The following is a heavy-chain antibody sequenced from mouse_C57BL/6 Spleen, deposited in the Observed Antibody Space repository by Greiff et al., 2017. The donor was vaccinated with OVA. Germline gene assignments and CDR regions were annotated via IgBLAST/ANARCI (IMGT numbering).Heavy chain of an antibody. D-gene: IGHD2-5*01. CDR3: ARRSNGAMDY. J-gene: IGHJ4*01. CDR1: GFTFSDYG. CDR2: ISRGSSTI. Sequence: EVQLVESGGGLVKPGGSLKLSCAASGFTFSDYGMHWVSQAPEKGLEWVAYISRGSSTIYYADTVKGRFTISRDNAKNTLFLQMTSLMSEDTAMYYCARRSNGAMDYWGQGPSVTVSS. V-gene: IGHV5-17*01.